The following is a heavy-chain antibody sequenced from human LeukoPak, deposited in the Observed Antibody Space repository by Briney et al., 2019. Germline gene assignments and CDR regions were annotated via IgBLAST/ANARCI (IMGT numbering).Heavy chain of an antibody. Sequence: ASVKVSCKASGYPFDTYGVTWVRQAPGQGLEWMGWISGYNGNTNYAQKLQGRVTMTTDTSTSTAYMELRSLKSDDTAVYYCASLKNYYDSSGYLVTDAFDIWGQGTMVTVSS. CDR2: ISGYNGNT. CDR1: GYPFDTYG. V-gene: IGHV1-18*01. J-gene: IGHJ3*02. CDR3: ASLKNYYDSSGYLVTDAFDI. D-gene: IGHD3-22*01.